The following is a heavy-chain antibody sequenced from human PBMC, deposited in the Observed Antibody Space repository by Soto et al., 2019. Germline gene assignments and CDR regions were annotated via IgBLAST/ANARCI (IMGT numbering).Heavy chain of an antibody. CDR2: INPNSGGT. V-gene: IGHV1-2*04. CDR1: GYTFTGYF. Sequence: GASVKVSCKASGYTFTGYFMHWVRQAPGQGLEWMGWINPNSGGTNYAQKFQGWVTMTRDTSISTAYMELSRLRSDDTAVYYCARDPCSGGSCFDYWGQGTLVTVSS. CDR3: ARDPCSGGSCFDY. D-gene: IGHD2-15*01. J-gene: IGHJ4*02.